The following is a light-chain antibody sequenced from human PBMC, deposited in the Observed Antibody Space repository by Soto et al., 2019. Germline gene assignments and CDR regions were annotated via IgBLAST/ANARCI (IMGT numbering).Light chain of an antibody. CDR1: QNVGSKY. J-gene: IGKJ1*01. Sequence: EIVLTQSPGTLSLFPGERATLSCRASQNVGSKYLAWHQQKPGQAPRLLIYGASSRATGIPERFTGSGSGTDFTLTISRLEPEDSAVYYCQQYGTSPPWTFGQGTKVEIK. CDR2: GAS. CDR3: QQYGTSPPWT. V-gene: IGKV3-20*01.